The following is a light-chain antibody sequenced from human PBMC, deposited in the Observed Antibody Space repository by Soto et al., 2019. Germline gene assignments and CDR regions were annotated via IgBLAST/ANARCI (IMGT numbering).Light chain of an antibody. V-gene: IGLV2-14*01. CDR2: EVN. CDR1: SSDVGSYTY. Sequence: QSVLTQPASVSGSPGQSITISCTGTSSDVGSYTYVSWYQHHPGKAPKLLIFEVNKRPSGISTRFSGSKSGNTASLTISGLQTEDEADYYCSSYTKATTLVFGGGTQLTVL. J-gene: IGLJ7*01. CDR3: SSYTKATTLV.